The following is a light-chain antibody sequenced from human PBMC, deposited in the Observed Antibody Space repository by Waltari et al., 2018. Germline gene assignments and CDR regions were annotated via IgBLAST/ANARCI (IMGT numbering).Light chain of an antibody. CDR3: ATWDDSPTGRWV. CDR2: RND. Sequence: QSVLTQHPSASGTPGERVTISCSGSKSHVGDLVVISYQQFPGTAPKPVIYRNDQRPAGVPDRFTSSKSGTSASLAISGLQSEDEGDYYCATWDDSPTGRWVFGGGTRVTVL. V-gene: IGLV1-44*01. J-gene: IGLJ3*02. CDR1: KSHVGDLV.